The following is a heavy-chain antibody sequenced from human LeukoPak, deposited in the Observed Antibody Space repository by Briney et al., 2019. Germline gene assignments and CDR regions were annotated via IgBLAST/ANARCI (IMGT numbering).Heavy chain of an antibody. CDR2: IRSTSSTI. Sequence: PGGSLRLSCAASGFTFNTYNMNWVRQAPGKGLEWVSYIRSTSSTIYYADSVKGRFTISRDNAKNSLYLQMNSLRDEDTAVYYCARGNSYDFWSGLFDYWGQGTLVTVSS. J-gene: IGHJ4*02. V-gene: IGHV3-48*02. D-gene: IGHD3-3*01. CDR3: ARGNSYDFWSGLFDY. CDR1: GFTFNTYN.